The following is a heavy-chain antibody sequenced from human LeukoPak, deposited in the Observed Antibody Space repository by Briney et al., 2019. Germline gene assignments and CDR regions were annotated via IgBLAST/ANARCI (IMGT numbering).Heavy chain of an antibody. D-gene: IGHD4-17*01. CDR1: GGSISSGSYY. CDR2: IYTSGST. Sequence: SETLSLTCTVSGGSISSGSYYWSWIRQPAGKGLEWIGRIYTSGSTNYNPSLKSRVTISVDTSKNQFSLKLSSVTAADTAVYYCARVAYGEDKLAFDVWGQGTMVTVSS. V-gene: IGHV4-61*02. CDR3: ARVAYGEDKLAFDV. J-gene: IGHJ3*01.